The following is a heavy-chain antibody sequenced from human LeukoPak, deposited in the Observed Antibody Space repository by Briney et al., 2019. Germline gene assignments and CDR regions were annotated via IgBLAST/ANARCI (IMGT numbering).Heavy chain of an antibody. J-gene: IGHJ4*02. CDR1: GGSISSSSYY. Sequence: PSETLSLTCTVSGGSISSSSYYWGWIRQPPGKGLEWIGSIYYSGSTYYNPSLKSRVTISVDTSKNQFSLKLSSVTAADTAVYYCARRPWYSSSPFDYWGQGTLVTVSS. CDR3: ARRPWYSSSPFDY. V-gene: IGHV4-39*07. D-gene: IGHD6-13*01. CDR2: IYYSGST.